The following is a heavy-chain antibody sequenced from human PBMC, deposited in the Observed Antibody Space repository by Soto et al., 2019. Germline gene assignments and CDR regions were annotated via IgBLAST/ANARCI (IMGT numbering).Heavy chain of an antibody. J-gene: IGHJ5*02. D-gene: IGHD2-2*01. Sequence: PGESLKISCKGFGYNFSIYWIACVRQMPGKGLEWMGIIYPGDSATRYSPSFQGQVSISADKSISTAYLQWSSLKASDTAMYYCARLNGNYCSSTSCSLYPWGQGTLVTVSS. CDR1: GYNFSIYW. V-gene: IGHV5-51*01. CDR2: IYPGDSAT. CDR3: ARLNGNYCSSTSCSLYP.